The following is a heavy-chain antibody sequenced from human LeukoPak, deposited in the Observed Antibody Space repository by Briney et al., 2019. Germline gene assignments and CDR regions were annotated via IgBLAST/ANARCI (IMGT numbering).Heavy chain of an antibody. Sequence: PGRSLRLSCAASGFTFSSYGMHWVRQAPGKGLEWVAVISYDGSNKYYADSVKGRFTISRDNSKNTLYLQMNSLRAEDTAVYYCARAPTIFGVVIYYFDYWGQGTLVTVSS. J-gene: IGHJ4*02. D-gene: IGHD3-3*01. CDR3: ARAPTIFGVVIYYFDY. CDR1: GFTFSSYG. CDR2: ISYDGSNK. V-gene: IGHV3-30*03.